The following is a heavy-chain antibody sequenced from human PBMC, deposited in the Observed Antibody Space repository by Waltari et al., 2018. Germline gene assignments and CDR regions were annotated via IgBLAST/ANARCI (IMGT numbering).Heavy chain of an antibody. Sequence: QVQLHESGPGLVKPSGTLSLTCAVPGVSIPRYNWWTWVRQPPGKGLGWIGQIYYSGDTTYNPSLKSRVTISVDESKNQFSLKLTSVTAADTAVYYCAKISRDVDHEYDWLAPWGQGTLVTISS. D-gene: IGHD2-2*01. CDR1: GVSIPRYNW. CDR2: IYYSGDT. CDR3: AKISRDVDHEYDWLAP. J-gene: IGHJ5*02. V-gene: IGHV4-4*02.